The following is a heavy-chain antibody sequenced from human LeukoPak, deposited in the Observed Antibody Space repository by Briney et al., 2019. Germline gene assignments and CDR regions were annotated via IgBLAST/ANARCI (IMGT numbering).Heavy chain of an antibody. CDR3: ARLYGNYQNYFDY. D-gene: IGHD1-7*01. Sequence: PSETLSLTCTVSGVSISSDSYYWSWIRQPAGKGLEWIGRFYTSGTTNYNPSLKSRVTISVDTSKNQFSLKLRSVTAADTAVYFCARLYGNYQNYFDYWGQGTLVTVSS. V-gene: IGHV4-61*02. CDR1: GVSISSDSYY. CDR2: FYTSGTT. J-gene: IGHJ4*02.